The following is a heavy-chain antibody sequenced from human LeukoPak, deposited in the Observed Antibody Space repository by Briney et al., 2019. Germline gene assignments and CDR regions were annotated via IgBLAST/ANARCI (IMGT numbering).Heavy chain of an antibody. D-gene: IGHD2-21*02. CDR1: GYTFTSCY. Sequence: ASVKVSCKTSGYTFTSCYMHRVRQAPGQGLEWMGMINPSAGSTRYAQKFQGRVTMTTDTSTSTVYMELSSLRSEDTAVYYCARGGCGDSAAPFDDWGQGTLVPVSS. J-gene: IGHJ4*02. CDR3: ARGGCGDSAAPFDD. CDR2: INPSAGST. V-gene: IGHV1-46*01.